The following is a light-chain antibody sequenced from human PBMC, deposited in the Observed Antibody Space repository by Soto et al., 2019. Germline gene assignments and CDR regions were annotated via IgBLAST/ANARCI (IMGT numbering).Light chain of an antibody. Sequence: DIVMTQSPLSLPVTPGEPASISCRSSQSLLYSNGYNYLDWYLQKPGQSPQLVIYLTFNRSSGVPDRFSGSGSGTDFTLKISRVETEDVGVYYCMTALQTPRTFDHGTKLEIK. CDR1: QSLLYSNGYNY. CDR3: MTALQTPRT. V-gene: IGKV2-28*01. J-gene: IGKJ2*02. CDR2: LTF.